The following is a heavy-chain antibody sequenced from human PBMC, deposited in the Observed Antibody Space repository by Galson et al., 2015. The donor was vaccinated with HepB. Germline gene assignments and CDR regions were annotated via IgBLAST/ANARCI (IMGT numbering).Heavy chain of an antibody. CDR3: ARDDGGSGSYSL. V-gene: IGHV3-21*01. CDR1: GFTFSSYS. D-gene: IGHD3-10*01. J-gene: IGHJ4*02. CDR2: ISSSSSYI. Sequence: SLRLSCAASGFTFSSYSMNWVRQAPGKGLEWVSSISSSSSYIYYADSVKGRFTISRDNAKNSLYLQMNSLRAEDTAVYYCARDDGGSGSYSLWGQGTLVTVSS.